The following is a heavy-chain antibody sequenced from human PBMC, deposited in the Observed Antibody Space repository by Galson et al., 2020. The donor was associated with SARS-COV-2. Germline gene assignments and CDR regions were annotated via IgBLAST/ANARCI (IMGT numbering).Heavy chain of an antibody. Sequence: GESLKISCAASGFTFENHAMHWVRQAPGKGLEWVAQIFYDGSNTYYLESVKGRFTISRDNSENTVSLQMDNLRAEDTAVYFCARDGQLSSGWAFDYWGQGTLVTVSS. V-gene: IGHV3-33*01. CDR1: GFTFENHA. CDR2: IFYDGSNT. D-gene: IGHD6-19*01. CDR3: ARDGQLSSGWAFDY. J-gene: IGHJ4*02.